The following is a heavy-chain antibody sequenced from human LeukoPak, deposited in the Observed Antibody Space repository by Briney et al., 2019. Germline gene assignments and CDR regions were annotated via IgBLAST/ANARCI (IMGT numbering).Heavy chain of an antibody. V-gene: IGHV3-30-3*01. CDR3: ARARFGYNRGPFDY. Sequence: PGGSLRLSCAASGFTVSSYYMTWVRQAPGKGLEWVAFISYDGSNKHYADSVKGRFTISRDNSKNTLYLQMNSLRPEDTAVYYCARARFGYNRGPFDYWGQGILVTVSS. CDR2: ISYDGSNK. J-gene: IGHJ4*02. D-gene: IGHD5-24*01. CDR1: GFTVSSYY.